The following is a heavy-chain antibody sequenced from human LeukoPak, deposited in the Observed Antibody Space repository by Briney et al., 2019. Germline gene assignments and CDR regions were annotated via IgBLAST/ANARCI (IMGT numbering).Heavy chain of an antibody. CDR1: GGSISSYY. CDR3: ARDYRDYGVDY. Sequence: SETLSLTCTVSGGSISSYYWSWIRQPPGKGLEWIGYIYYSGSTNYNPSLKSRVTISVDTSEKQFSLKLSSVTAADTAVYYCARDYRDYGVDYWGQGTLVTVSS. J-gene: IGHJ4*02. D-gene: IGHD4-17*01. V-gene: IGHV4-59*01. CDR2: IYYSGST.